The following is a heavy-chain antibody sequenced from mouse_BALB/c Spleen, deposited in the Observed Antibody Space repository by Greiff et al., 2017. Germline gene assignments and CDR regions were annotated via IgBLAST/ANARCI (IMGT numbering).Heavy chain of an antibody. CDR1: GFSLTSYG. CDR3: ASMITTGGYYFDY. CDR2: IWAGGST. J-gene: IGHJ2*01. V-gene: IGHV2-9*02. Sequence: GKLVESGPGLVAPSQSLSITCTVSGFSLTSYGVHWVRQPPGKGLEWLGVIWAGGSTNYNSALMSRLSISKDNSKSQVFLKMNSLQTDDTAMYYCASMITTGGYYFDYWGQGTTLTVSS. D-gene: IGHD2-4*01.